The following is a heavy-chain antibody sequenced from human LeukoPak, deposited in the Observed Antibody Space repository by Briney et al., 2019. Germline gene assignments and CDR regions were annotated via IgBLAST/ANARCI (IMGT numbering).Heavy chain of an antibody. Sequence: GGSLRLSCAASGFTFSRYWMHWVRQAPGKGLVWVSRISGDGSGTTYADSVKGRFTISRDNARNTVYLQMNSLRAEDTAVYYCARELPYDYWGQGTLVTVSS. V-gene: IGHV3-74*01. CDR1: GFTFSRYW. J-gene: IGHJ4*02. CDR3: ARELPYDY. D-gene: IGHD4-4*01. CDR2: ISGDGSGT.